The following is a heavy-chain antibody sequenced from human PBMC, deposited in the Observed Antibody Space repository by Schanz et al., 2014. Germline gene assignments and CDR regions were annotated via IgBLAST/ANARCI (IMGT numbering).Heavy chain of an antibody. CDR1: GFTFSSYA. V-gene: IGHV3-NL1*01. CDR3: AKGMGYCSGGTCYDYYYYGLDV. J-gene: IGHJ6*02. Sequence: QVQLLQFGGGVVQPGRSLRLSCAASGFTFSSYAMHWVRQAPGKGLEWVSVIYSGIGAYYADSVKDRFTVSRDNSKNTLYLQMNSLSADDTAVFYCAKGMGYCSGGTCYDYYYYGLDVWGQGTTVTVSS. D-gene: IGHD2-15*01. CDR2: IYSGIGA.